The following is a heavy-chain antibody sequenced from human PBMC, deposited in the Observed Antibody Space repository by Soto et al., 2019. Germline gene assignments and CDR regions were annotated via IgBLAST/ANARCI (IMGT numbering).Heavy chain of an antibody. D-gene: IGHD4-17*01. V-gene: IGHV4-59*01. Sequence: SETLSLTCTVSGGSISSYYRSWIRQPPGKGLEWIGYIYYSGSTNYNPSLKSRVTISVDTSKNQFSLKLSSVTAADTAVYYCARGDYAGYYYYYGMDVWGQGTTVTVSS. CDR1: GGSISSYY. CDR2: IYYSGST. J-gene: IGHJ6*02. CDR3: ARGDYAGYYYYYGMDV.